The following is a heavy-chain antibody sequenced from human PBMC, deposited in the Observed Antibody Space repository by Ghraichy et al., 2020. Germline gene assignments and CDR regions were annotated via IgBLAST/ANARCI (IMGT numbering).Heavy chain of an antibody. V-gene: IGHV2-26*01. D-gene: IGHD3-3*01. Sequence: SGPTLVKPTETLTLTCTVSGFSLSNARMGVSWIRQPPGKALEWLAHIFSNDEKSYSTSLKSRLTISKDTSKSQVVLTMTNMDPVDTATYYCARELRFLEWSDSQNWFDPWGQGTLVTVSS. CDR3: ARELRFLEWSDSQNWFDP. J-gene: IGHJ5*02. CDR1: GFSLSNARMG. CDR2: IFSNDEK.